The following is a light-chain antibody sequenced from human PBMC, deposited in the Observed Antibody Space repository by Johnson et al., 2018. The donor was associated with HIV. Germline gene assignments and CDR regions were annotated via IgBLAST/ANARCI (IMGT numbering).Light chain of an antibody. CDR1: SSTIGNNF. CDR3: ATWDSSLNPHYV. Sequence: VLTQPPSVSAAPGQKVTISCSGSSSTIGNNFVSWYQVLPGTAPKLLIYGNNKRPSGIPDRFSGYKSGTSATLGITGLQTGDGADYYCATWDSSLNPHYVFGTGTKVTVL. V-gene: IGLV1-51*01. J-gene: IGLJ1*01. CDR2: GNN.